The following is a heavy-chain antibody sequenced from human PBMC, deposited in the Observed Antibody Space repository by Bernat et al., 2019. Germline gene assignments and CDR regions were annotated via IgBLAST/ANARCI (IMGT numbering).Heavy chain of an antibody. J-gene: IGHJ2*01. CDR3: ARVGYQLPIPPPWYFDL. Sequence: EVQLVESGGGLVQPGGSLRLSCAASGFTFSSYEMNWVRQAPGKGLEWVSYISSSGSTIYYADSVKGRFTISRDNAKNSLYLQMNSLRAEDTAVYYCARVGYQLPIPPPWYFDLWGRGTLVTVSS. CDR1: GFTFSSYE. D-gene: IGHD2-2*01. V-gene: IGHV3-48*03. CDR2: ISSSGSTI.